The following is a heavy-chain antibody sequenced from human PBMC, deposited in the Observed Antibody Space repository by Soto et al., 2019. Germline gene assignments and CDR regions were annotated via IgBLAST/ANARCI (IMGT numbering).Heavy chain of an antibody. J-gene: IGHJ4*02. Sequence: LRLSCAASGFTVSSTYMSWVRQAPGKGLEWVSIIFSSGEPFYADSVKGRFTISRDSSDNTVYLQMNSLKAEDTAVYYCASGGVSIVRTFDHWGQGTLVTVSS. CDR1: GFTVSSTY. CDR2: IFSSGEP. D-gene: IGHD2-15*01. CDR3: ASGGVSIVRTFDH. V-gene: IGHV3-53*01.